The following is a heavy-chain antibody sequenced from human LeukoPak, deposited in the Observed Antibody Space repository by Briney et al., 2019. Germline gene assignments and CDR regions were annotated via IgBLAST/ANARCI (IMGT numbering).Heavy chain of an antibody. D-gene: IGHD2-21*01. J-gene: IGHJ3*01. CDR3: PRNLIPACDF. V-gene: IGHV3-15*01. Sequence: PGGSLTRPPSAYTLTGNYAWLMRLRQAPRKGRKGVGRIKSNPDGGTTDYAAPVKGRCTMSRGNSKNTLYLQVNSLRAEDTATYYLPRNLIPACDFWGQGTMVTVSS. CDR1: TLTGNYAW. CDR2: IKSNPDGGTT.